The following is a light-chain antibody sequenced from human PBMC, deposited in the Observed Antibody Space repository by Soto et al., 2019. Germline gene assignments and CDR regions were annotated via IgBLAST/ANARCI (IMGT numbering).Light chain of an antibody. CDR1: SSDVGGYNY. CDR2: EVS. J-gene: IGLJ3*02. CDR3: SSFTSSSTLVV. V-gene: IGLV2-14*01. Sequence: QLVLTQPASVSGSPGQSITISCTGTSSDVGGYNYVSWYQHHPGKAPKLMIYEVSNRPSGVSNRFSGSKSGNTASLTISGLQAEDEADYYCSSFTSSSTLVVFGGGTKVTVL.